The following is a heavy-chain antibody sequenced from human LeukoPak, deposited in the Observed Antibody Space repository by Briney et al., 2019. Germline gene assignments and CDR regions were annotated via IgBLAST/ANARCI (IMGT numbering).Heavy chain of an antibody. CDR2: ISAAGRSA. CDR3: AKGQGGTKLRGVVVTYFFDS. Sequence: GGSLRLSCTASGFNFSSFAMSWVRQAPGKGLEWVSAISAAGRSAYYADSLKGRFTISRDNSKNTVFLQMGNLAAEDTALYYCAKGQGGTKLRGVVVTYFFDSWGQGTPVTVSS. J-gene: IGHJ4*02. D-gene: IGHD3-10*01. CDR1: GFNFSSFA. V-gene: IGHV3-23*01.